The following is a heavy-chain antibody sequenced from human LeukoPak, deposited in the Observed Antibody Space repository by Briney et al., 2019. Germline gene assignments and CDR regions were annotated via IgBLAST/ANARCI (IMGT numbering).Heavy chain of an antibody. J-gene: IGHJ4*02. CDR2: ISGSGGST. CDR3: AKSVVVVAATVFDY. D-gene: IGHD2-15*01. V-gene: IGHV3-23*01. Sequence: ISGSGGSTYYADSVKGRFTISRDNSKNTLYLQMNSLRAEDTAVYYCAKSVVVVAATVFDYWGQGTLVTVSS.